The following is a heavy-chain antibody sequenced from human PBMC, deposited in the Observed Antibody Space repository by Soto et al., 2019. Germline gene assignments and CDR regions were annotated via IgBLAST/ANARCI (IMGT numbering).Heavy chain of an antibody. D-gene: IGHD3-16*01. V-gene: IGHV3-48*02. Sequence: GGSLRLSCAASGFTFTSYSMNWVRQAPGQGLEWVSYITSESTTIKYADSVKGRFTVSRDNAKNSLYLQLNSLRDEDTAVYYCAREMGACSDSSCYPGPYDSWGQGTLVTVSS. J-gene: IGHJ5*02. CDR1: GFTFTSYS. CDR3: AREMGACSDSSCYPGPYDS. CDR2: ITSESTTI.